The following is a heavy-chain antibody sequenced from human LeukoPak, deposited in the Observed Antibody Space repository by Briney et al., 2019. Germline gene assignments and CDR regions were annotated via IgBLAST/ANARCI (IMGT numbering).Heavy chain of an antibody. CDR2: IIPILGIA. CDR1: AYTCSSSG. V-gene: IGHV1-69*04. Sequence: SVKVSCKASAYTCSSSGISWVRQAPGQGLEWVGRIIPILGIANYAQKFQGRVTITADKSTGAAYMELSSLRSEDTAVYYCARGGLRLGELSPDYWGQGTLVTVSS. J-gene: IGHJ4*02. D-gene: IGHD3-16*02. CDR3: ARGGLRLGELSPDY.